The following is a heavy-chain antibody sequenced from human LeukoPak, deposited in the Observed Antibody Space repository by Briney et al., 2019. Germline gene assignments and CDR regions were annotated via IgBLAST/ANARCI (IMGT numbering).Heavy chain of an antibody. D-gene: IGHD2-2*03. Sequence: GGSLRLPCAASGFTFSSYAMSWVRQAPGKGLEWVSGISGSGSGTYYADSVKGRFTISRDNSKNTLHLQMNSLRAEDTAVYYCATHGSAHYYMDVWGKGTTVTISS. V-gene: IGHV3-23*01. CDR1: GFTFSSYA. CDR2: ISGSGSGT. CDR3: ATHGSAHYYMDV. J-gene: IGHJ6*03.